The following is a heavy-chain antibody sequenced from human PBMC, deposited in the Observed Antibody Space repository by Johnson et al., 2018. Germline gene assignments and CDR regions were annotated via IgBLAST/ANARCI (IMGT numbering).Heavy chain of an antibody. V-gene: IGHV3-23*04. J-gene: IGHJ1*01. D-gene: IGHD4-11*01. Sequence: VQLVESGGGLVQPGGSLRLSCVASGFRFSTYAMSWVRQAPGKGLQWVSSFVGTGGSTYYADSVKGRYTMSRNNSKNTLFLQMERLRGEDTAAYYCAKNPDRGLQSSSKYFQHWGQGTLVTVSS. CDR3: AKNPDRGLQSSSKYFQH. CDR1: GFRFSTYA. CDR2: FVGTGGST.